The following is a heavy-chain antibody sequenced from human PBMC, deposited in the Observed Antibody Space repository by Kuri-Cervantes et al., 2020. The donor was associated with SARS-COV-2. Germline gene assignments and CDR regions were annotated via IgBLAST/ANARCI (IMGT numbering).Heavy chain of an antibody. CDR1: GFTFSSFA. J-gene: IGHJ6*02. CDR3: AGSSIAPNYYYYGMDV. Sequence: SLNISCAASGFTFSSFALSWVRQAPGKGLGWVSAISGSGGSTYYADSVKGRFTISRDNSKNTLYLQMNSLRAEDTAVYYCAGSSIAPNYYYYGMDVWGQGTTVTVSS. D-gene: IGHD3-10*01. V-gene: IGHV3-23*01. CDR2: ISGSGGST.